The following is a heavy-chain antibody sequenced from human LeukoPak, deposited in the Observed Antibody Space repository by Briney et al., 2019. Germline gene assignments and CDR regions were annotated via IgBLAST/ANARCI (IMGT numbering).Heavy chain of an antibody. CDR1: GGSISSYY. Sequence: SETLSLTCTVSGGSISSYYWSWIRQPPGKGLEWIGYIYYSGSTNYNPSLKSRVTISVDTSKNQFSLKLSSVTAADTAVYYCARGDIAVADTFGYWGQGTLVTVSS. V-gene: IGHV4-59*01. D-gene: IGHD6-19*01. J-gene: IGHJ4*02. CDR2: IYYSGST. CDR3: ARGDIAVADTFGY.